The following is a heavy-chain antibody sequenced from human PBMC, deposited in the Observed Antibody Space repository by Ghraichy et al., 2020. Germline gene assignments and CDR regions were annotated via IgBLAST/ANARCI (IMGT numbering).Heavy chain of an antibody. CDR2: IYTSGNT. Sequence: SETLSLTCTVSGGSISYWAWSWIRQPAGKGLEWIGRIYTSGNTKYNPSLESRVTMSVDTSKNQIFLKLNSVTAADTAIYFCATGGGDFDYWGQGTLVTVSS. D-gene: IGHD2-21*01. CDR1: GGSISYWA. CDR3: ATGGGDFDY. J-gene: IGHJ4*02. V-gene: IGHV4-4*07.